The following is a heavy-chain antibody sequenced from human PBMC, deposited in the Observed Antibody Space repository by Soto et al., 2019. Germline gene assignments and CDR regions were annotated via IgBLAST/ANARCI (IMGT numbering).Heavy chain of an antibody. CDR2: ISYDGSNK. J-gene: IGHJ6*01. D-gene: IGHD3-22*01. CDR1: GFTFSSYG. CDR3: AKEDYDSSGYYYLYYYYGMDV. Sequence: QVQLVESGGGVVQPGRSLRLSCAASGFTFSSYGMHWVRQAPGKGLEWVAVISYDGSNKYYADSVKGRFTISRDNSKNTLYLQMNSLRAEDTAVYYCAKEDYDSSGYYYLYYYYGMDVW. V-gene: IGHV3-30*18.